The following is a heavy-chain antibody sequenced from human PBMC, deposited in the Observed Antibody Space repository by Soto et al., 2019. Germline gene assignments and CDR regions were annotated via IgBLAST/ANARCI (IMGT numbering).Heavy chain of an antibody. CDR3: AKDYSSSWGNYYYYGMDV. V-gene: IGHV3-30*18. Sequence: QVQLVESGGGVVQPGRSLRLSCAASGFTFSSYGMHWVRQAPGKGLEWVAVISYDGSNKYYADSVKGRFTISRDNSKNTLYLQMNSLRAEDMAVYYCAKDYSSSWGNYYYYGMDVWGQGTTVTVSS. CDR1: GFTFSSYG. CDR2: ISYDGSNK. J-gene: IGHJ6*02. D-gene: IGHD6-13*01.